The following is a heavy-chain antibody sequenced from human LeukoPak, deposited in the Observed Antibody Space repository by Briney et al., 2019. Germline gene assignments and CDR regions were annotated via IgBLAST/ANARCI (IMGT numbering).Heavy chain of an antibody. CDR1: GGSFSGYY. CDR2: INHSGST. V-gene: IGHV4-34*01. J-gene: IGHJ5*02. D-gene: IGHD3-22*01. Sequence: SETLSLTCAVYGGSFSGYYWSWIRQPPGKGLEWIGEINHSGSTNYNPSLKSRVTISVDTSKNQFSLKLSSVTAADTAVYYCAREVVVAGNWFDPWGQRTLVTVSS. CDR3: AREVVVAGNWFDP.